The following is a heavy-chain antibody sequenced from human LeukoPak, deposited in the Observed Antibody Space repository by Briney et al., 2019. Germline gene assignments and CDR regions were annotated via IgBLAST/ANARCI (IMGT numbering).Heavy chain of an antibody. J-gene: IGHJ4*02. CDR3: GRDLYYDSSGYYGGYFDY. D-gene: IGHD3-22*01. Sequence: GGSLRLSCAASGFTFSNYSMNWVRQAPGKGQEWVSSISSSSSYIYYADSVKGRFTISRDNAKNSLYLQMNSLRAEDTAVYYCGRDLYYDSSGYYGGYFDYWGEGTLVTVSS. CDR1: GFTFSNYS. V-gene: IGHV3-21*01. CDR2: ISSSSSYI.